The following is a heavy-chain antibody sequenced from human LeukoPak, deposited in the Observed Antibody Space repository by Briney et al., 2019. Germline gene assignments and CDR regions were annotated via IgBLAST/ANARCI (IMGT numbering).Heavy chain of an antibody. CDR3: ARGTVTTSSDYYYYYYMDV. V-gene: IGHV3-20*04. J-gene: IGHJ6*03. CDR2: INWNGGST. D-gene: IGHD4-11*01. Sequence: GGSLRLSCAASGFTFSSYEMNWVRQAPGKGLEWVSGINWNGGSTGYADSVKGRFTISRDNAKNSLYLQMNSLRAEDTALYYCARGTVTTSSDYYYYYYMDVWGKGTTVTVSS. CDR1: GFTFSSYE.